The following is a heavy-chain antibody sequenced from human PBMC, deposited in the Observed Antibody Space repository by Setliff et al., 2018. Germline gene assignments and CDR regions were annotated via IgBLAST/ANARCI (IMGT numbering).Heavy chain of an antibody. J-gene: IGHJ4*02. CDR3: ARDLGHGGDSDY. D-gene: IGHD2-21*02. CDR1: GASISSSSYY. CDR2: IYYSGST. V-gene: IGHV4-39*07. Sequence: LSLTCTVSGASISSSSYYWGWIRQPPGKGLEWIGSIYYSGSTYYNPSLKSRLTISRDTSKNQVSLKLNSVTATDTAVYYCARDLGHGGDSDYWGQGILVTVSS.